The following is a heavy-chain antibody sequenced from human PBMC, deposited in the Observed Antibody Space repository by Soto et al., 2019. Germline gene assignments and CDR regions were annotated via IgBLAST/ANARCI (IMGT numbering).Heavy chain of an antibody. CDR2: ISAYNGNT. V-gene: IGHV1-18*01. J-gene: IGHJ4*02. CDR1: GYTFTSYG. D-gene: IGHD2-15*01. Sequence: ASVKVSCKASGYTFTSYGISWVRQAPGQGLEWMGWISAYNGNTNYAQKLQGRVTMTTDTSTSTAYMELRSLRSDDTAVYYCARGYCSGGSCYYFDYWGQGTLVTVSS. CDR3: ARGYCSGGSCYYFDY.